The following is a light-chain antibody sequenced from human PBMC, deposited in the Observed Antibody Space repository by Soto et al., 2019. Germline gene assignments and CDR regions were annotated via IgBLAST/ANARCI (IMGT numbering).Light chain of an antibody. Sequence: SYELTQPPSVSVAPGQTARITCGGNNIASKSVHWYQQKPGQAPVLVVYDDSDRPSGNPERFSGSNSRNTATLTISRVETGDEADYYCQVWDSSSDHVVFGGGTKLTVL. J-gene: IGLJ2*01. CDR3: QVWDSSSDHVV. V-gene: IGLV3-21*02. CDR1: NIASKS. CDR2: DDS.